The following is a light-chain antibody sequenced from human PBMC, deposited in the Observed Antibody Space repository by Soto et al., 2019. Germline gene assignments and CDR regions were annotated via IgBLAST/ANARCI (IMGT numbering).Light chain of an antibody. Sequence: QAVVTQEPSLTVSPGGTVTLTCGSSTGPVTSGHYPYWFQQKPGQAPRTLIYDTNNKHSWTPARFSGSLLGGKAALTLSGAQPEDEAEYYCLLSYSGAWVFGGGTKLTVL. CDR3: LLSYSGAWV. J-gene: IGLJ3*02. CDR2: DTN. V-gene: IGLV7-46*01. CDR1: TGPVTSGHY.